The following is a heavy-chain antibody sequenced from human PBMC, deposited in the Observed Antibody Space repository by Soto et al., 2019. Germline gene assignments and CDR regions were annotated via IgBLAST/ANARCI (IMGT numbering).Heavy chain of an antibody. CDR1: GFIFSDFQ. D-gene: IGHD3-10*01. V-gene: IGHV3-21*01. CDR2: ITGTSALT. Sequence: PGGSLRLSCAASGFIFSDFQINWVRQAPGRGLEWLSSITGTSALTHYADSIEGRFTISRDNPNNLLFLQMDNLRPEDTAVYYCARVNLAFHGAFDLWGQGTLVTVSS. J-gene: IGHJ4*02. CDR3: ARVNLAFHGAFDL.